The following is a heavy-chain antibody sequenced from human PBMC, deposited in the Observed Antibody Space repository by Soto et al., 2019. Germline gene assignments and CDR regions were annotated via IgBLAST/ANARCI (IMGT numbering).Heavy chain of an antibody. CDR3: AKDSSAQWLEEKSFQH. Sequence: GALRLSCAASGFTFSSYGMHWVRQAPGKGLEWVAVISYDGSNKYYADSVKGRFTISRDNSKNTLYLQMNSLRAEDTAVYYCAKDSSAQWLEEKSFQHWAQGTLVTVSS. D-gene: IGHD6-19*01. CDR2: ISYDGSNK. CDR1: GFTFSSYG. V-gene: IGHV3-30*18. J-gene: IGHJ1*01.